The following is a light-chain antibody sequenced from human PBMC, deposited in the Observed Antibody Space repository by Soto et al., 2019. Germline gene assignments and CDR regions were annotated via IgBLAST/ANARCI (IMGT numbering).Light chain of an antibody. CDR1: QNIDNM. CDR3: QQFHYWWT. CDR2: ESS. J-gene: IGKJ1*01. V-gene: IGKV3-15*01. Sequence: EIVMTHSPATLSVSPCERATLSFWASQNIDNMLVWYQQKPGQVPRLLIYESSTRATGIPARFSGSGSGTEFTLTIISLQSEDFAFYYCQQFHYWWTFGQGTKV.